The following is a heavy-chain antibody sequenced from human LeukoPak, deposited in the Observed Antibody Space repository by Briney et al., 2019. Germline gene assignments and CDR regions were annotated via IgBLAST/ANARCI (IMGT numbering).Heavy chain of an antibody. Sequence: SETLSLTCAVSGGSISSGGYSWSCIRQPPGKGLECIGYIYHSGSTYYNPSLKSRVTISVDRSKNQFSLKLSSVTAADTAVYYCARGFLVGTTLGTGLDAFDIWGQGTMVTVSS. D-gene: IGHD1-1*01. CDR1: GGSISSGGYS. V-gene: IGHV4-30-2*01. J-gene: IGHJ3*02. CDR2: IYHSGST. CDR3: ARGFLVGTTLGTGLDAFDI.